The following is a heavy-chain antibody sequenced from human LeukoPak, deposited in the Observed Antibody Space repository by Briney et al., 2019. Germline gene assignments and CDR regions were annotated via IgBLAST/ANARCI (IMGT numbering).Heavy chain of an antibody. CDR2: MSGSGGMT. CDR3: ARLYSSSSGKAFDI. Sequence: GGSLRLSCAVSGFTFSAYAMSWVRQAPGKGLEWVSAMSGSGGMTYYADSVKGRFSISRDNAKNSLYLQMNSLRAEDTAVYYCARLYSSSSGKAFDIWGQGTMVTVSS. CDR1: GFTFSAYA. V-gene: IGHV3-23*01. J-gene: IGHJ3*02. D-gene: IGHD6-6*01.